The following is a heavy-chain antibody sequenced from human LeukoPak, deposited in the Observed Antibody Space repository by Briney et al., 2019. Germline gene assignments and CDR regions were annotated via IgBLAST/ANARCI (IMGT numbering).Heavy chain of an antibody. V-gene: IGHV3-21*01. CDR2: ISSSSSYI. CDR1: GFTFSSYS. CDR3: ARDYYDSSGSLDY. Sequence: GGSLRLSCAASGFTFSSYSMNWVRQAPGKGLEWVSSISSSSSYIYYADSVKGRFTMSRDNAKNSLYLQMNSLRAEDTAVYYCARDYYDSSGSLDYWGQGTLVTVSS. D-gene: IGHD3-22*01. J-gene: IGHJ4*02.